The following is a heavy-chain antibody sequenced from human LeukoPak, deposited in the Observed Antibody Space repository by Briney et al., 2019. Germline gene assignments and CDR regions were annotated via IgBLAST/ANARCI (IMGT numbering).Heavy chain of an antibody. D-gene: IGHD2-2*01. Sequence: SVKVSCKASGGTFSSYAISWVRQAPGQGLEWMGGIIPIFGTANYAQKFQGRVTITADESTSTAYMELSSLRSEDTAVYYCARDIVVVPAAIPRSWFDPWGQGTLVTVSS. CDR3: ARDIVVVPAAIPRSWFDP. V-gene: IGHV1-69*13. J-gene: IGHJ5*02. CDR2: IIPIFGTA. CDR1: GGTFSSYA.